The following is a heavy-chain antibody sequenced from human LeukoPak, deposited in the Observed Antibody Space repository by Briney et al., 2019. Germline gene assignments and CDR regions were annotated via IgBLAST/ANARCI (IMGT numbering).Heavy chain of an antibody. J-gene: IGHJ3*01. V-gene: IGHV3-30*03. Sequence: GGSLRLSCAASGFSFDNFAIHWLRQAPGKGLEWMAVISEDGTNKYYADSVKGRFTVSRDNSKDTLDLQMNSLRAEDTAVYYCARLKNDILKGYYYDASEVWGQGTMLTVSS. CDR3: ARLKNDILKGYYYDASEV. CDR2: ISEDGTNK. CDR1: GFSFDNFA. D-gene: IGHD3-9*01.